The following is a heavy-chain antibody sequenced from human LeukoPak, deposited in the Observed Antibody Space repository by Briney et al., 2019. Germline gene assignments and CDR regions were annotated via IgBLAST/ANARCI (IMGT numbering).Heavy chain of an antibody. V-gene: IGHV1-69*06. D-gene: IGHD4-17*01. J-gene: IGHJ4*02. Sequence: GSSVKVSCKASGVNFNTYAISWVRQVPGQGLEWMGGIIPMFGTPNYAQKFQGRVTITADKSTSTAYMELSSLRSEDTAVYYCARGAAVTTIDYWGQGTLVTVSS. CDR1: GVNFNTYA. CDR2: IIPMFGTP. CDR3: ARGAAVTTIDY.